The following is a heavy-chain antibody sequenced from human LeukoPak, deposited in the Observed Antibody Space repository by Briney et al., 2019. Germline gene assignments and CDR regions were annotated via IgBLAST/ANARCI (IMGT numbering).Heavy chain of an antibody. Sequence: GASVKVSCKASGYTFTSYYMHWVQQAPGQGLEWMGIINPSGGSTSYAQKFQGRVTMTRDTSTSTVYMELSSLRSEDTAVYYCARVWDYYDSSGYYAFDIWGQGTMVTVSS. CDR1: GYTFTSYY. J-gene: IGHJ3*02. CDR3: ARVWDYYDSSGYYAFDI. V-gene: IGHV1-46*01. D-gene: IGHD3-22*01. CDR2: INPSGGST.